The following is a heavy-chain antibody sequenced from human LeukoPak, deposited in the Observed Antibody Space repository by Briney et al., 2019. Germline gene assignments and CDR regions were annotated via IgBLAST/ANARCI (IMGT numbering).Heavy chain of an antibody. J-gene: IGHJ4*02. D-gene: IGHD3-22*01. Sequence: GGSLRLSCAASGFTFSSYAMSWVRQAPGKGLEWVSAISGSGGSTYYADPVKGRFTISRDNSKNTLYLQMNSLRAEDTAVYYCAKDELGITMIYFDYWGQGTLVTVSS. CDR2: ISGSGGST. V-gene: IGHV3-23*01. CDR3: AKDELGITMIYFDY. CDR1: GFTFSSYA.